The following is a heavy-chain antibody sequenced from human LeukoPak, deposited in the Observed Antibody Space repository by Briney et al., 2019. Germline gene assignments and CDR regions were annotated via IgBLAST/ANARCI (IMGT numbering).Heavy chain of an antibody. CDR1: GGSIRSSSYY. D-gene: IGHD1-14*01. V-gene: IGHV4-39*01. CDR2: FYYSVNT. Sequence: SETLSLTCTVSGGSIRSSSYYWGWVRQPPGKGLEWIGNFYYSVNTFYNPSLKSRVTISVDTSKNQFSLKLSSVTAADTAVYYCARWQINLYYFDYWGQGTLVTVSS. J-gene: IGHJ4*02. CDR3: ARWQINLYYFDY.